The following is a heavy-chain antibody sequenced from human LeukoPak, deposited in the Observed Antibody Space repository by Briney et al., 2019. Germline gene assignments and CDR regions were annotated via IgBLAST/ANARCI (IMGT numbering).Heavy chain of an antibody. J-gene: IGHJ4*02. CDR3: ARCPRWAHFDY. CDR2: ISSSGRAI. D-gene: IGHD4-23*01. CDR1: GFTLRSYE. Sequence: SGGSLRLSCAGSGFTLRSYEMKGVRQAPGKGLEWGSYISSSGRAIYYADSVEGRFTVSRDNAKNSLYLQMNSLRAEDTAVYYCARCPRWAHFDYWGQGTLVTVST. V-gene: IGHV3-48*03.